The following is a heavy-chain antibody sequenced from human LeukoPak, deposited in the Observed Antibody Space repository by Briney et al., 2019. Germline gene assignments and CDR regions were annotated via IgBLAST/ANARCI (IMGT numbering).Heavy chain of an antibody. CDR1: GYSFTTYW. V-gene: IGHV5-51*01. Sequence: GESLKISCGGSGYSFTTYWIGWVRQMPGKGLEWLGIIYPGDSDTRYSPSFQGQVTISADKSITTAYLQWGSLKASDTAMYYCTRSPRDGYHDAFDIWGQGTMVTVFS. D-gene: IGHD5-24*01. CDR3: TRSPRDGYHDAFDI. CDR2: IYPGDSDT. J-gene: IGHJ3*02.